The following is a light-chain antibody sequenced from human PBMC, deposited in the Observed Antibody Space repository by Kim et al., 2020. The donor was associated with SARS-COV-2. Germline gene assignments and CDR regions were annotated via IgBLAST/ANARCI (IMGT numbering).Light chain of an antibody. Sequence: EVVMTQSPATLSVSPGERVTLSCRASQSVSSNLAWSQHKPGQAPRLLIYGASTRATGIPARCSGSGSGTEFTLTISSLQSEDFAVYYCHQYNNWRTFGQGTKLEI. CDR2: GAS. CDR3: HQYNNWRT. CDR1: QSVSSN. V-gene: IGKV3-15*01. J-gene: IGKJ2*01.